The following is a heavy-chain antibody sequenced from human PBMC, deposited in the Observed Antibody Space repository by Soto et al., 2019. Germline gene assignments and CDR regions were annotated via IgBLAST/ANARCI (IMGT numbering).Heavy chain of an antibody. CDR2: IYSGGST. V-gene: IGHV3-53*01. D-gene: IGHD4-4*01. CDR1: GFTVSSNY. J-gene: IGHJ6*02. CDR3: ARQEGNTVYDYSGMDV. Sequence: GGSLRLSCAASGFTVSSNYMSWVRQAPGKGLEWVSVIYSGGSTYYADSVKGRFTISRDNSKNTLYLQMNSLRAEDTAVYYCARQEGNTVYDYSGMDVSGQGTTVTVSS.